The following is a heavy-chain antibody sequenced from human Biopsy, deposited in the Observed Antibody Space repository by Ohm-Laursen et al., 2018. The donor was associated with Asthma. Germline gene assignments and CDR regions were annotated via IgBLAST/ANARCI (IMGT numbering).Heavy chain of an antibody. CDR2: ISPIFGSS. D-gene: IGHD3-22*01. CDR1: GGTFSNFA. V-gene: IGHV1-69*06. Sequence: GSSVKVSCKAPGGTFSNFAISWVRQAPGLGLEWMGGISPIFGSSNYAQRFQGRVTITADKSTSTTYMELSRLRSEDTAVYYCARSYDTDSYPVLVLDYWGQGTLVTVSS. CDR3: ARSYDTDSYPVLVLDY. J-gene: IGHJ4*02.